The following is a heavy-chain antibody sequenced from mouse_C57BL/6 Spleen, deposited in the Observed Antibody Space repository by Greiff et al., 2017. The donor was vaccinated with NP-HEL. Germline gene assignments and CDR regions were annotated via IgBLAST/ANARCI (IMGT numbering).Heavy chain of an antibody. J-gene: IGHJ4*01. CDR3: AREGYSLTGARDY. D-gene: IGHD6-2*01. V-gene: IGHV3-6*01. CDR2: ISYDGSN. CDR1: GYSITSGYY. Sequence: VQLQQSGPGLVKPSQSLSLTCSVTGYSITSGYYWNWIRQFPGNKLEWMGYISYDGSNNYNPSLKNRISITRDTSKNQFFLKLNSVTTEDTATYYCAREGYSLTGARDYWGQGTSVTVSS.